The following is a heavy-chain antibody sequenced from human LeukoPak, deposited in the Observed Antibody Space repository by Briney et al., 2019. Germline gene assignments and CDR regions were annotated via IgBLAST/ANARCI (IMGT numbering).Heavy chain of an antibody. Sequence: GASVKVSCKASGYTFTSYGISWVRQAPGQGLEWMGWISAYNGNTNYAQKLQGRVTMTTDTSTSTAYMELRSLRSDDTAVYYCARDALIRYSSSSWRANKEFDPWGQGTLVTVSS. CDR2: ISAYNGNT. CDR3: ARDALIRYSSSSWRANKEFDP. D-gene: IGHD6-6*01. J-gene: IGHJ5*02. V-gene: IGHV1-18*01. CDR1: GYTFTSYG.